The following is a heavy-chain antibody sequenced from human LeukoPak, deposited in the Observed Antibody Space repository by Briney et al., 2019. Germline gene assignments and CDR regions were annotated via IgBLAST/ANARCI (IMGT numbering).Heavy chain of an antibody. D-gene: IGHD6-19*01. Sequence: GGSLRLSCAASGYTFSSFTLSWVRQAPGKGLEWVSVISASGGSAYYVDSVKGRFTMSRDNSKNTLYLQMNSLRAEDTAVYYCGRGIDYSSGPDYWGQGTLVTVSS. V-gene: IGHV3-23*01. CDR3: GRGIDYSSGPDY. J-gene: IGHJ4*02. CDR1: GYTFSSFT. CDR2: ISASGGSA.